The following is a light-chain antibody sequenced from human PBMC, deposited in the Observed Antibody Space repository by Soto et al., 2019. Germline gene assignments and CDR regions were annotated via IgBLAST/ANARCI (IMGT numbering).Light chain of an antibody. CDR2: QDT. V-gene: IGLV3-1*01. CDR1: KLGYKF. J-gene: IGLJ2*01. CDR3: QAWDSSTVL. Sequence: SSELTQPPSVSVSPGQTASITCSGDKLGYKFASWYQQKAGQSPVLVIYQDTKRPSGIPERFSGSNSGSTATLTISGTQAMDEADYYCQAWDSSTVLFGGGTKLTVL.